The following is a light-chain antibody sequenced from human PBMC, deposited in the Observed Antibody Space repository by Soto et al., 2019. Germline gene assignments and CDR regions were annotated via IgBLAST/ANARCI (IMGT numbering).Light chain of an antibody. CDR3: QQYGNSPWT. V-gene: IGKV3-20*01. CDR1: QSVGSNY. CDR2: GAS. Sequence: DIVLTQSPGTLFLSPGERATLSCRASQSVGSNYLAWYQQKPGQAPRLLIYGASSRATGIPDRFSGSGSGTDFTLTISRLEPEDFAVYYCQQYGNSPWTFGQGTKVDIK. J-gene: IGKJ1*01.